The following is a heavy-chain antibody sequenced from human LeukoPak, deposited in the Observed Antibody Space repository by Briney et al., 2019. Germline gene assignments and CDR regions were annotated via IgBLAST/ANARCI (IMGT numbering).Heavy chain of an antibody. CDR1: GYTFTSYG. D-gene: IGHD2-15*01. V-gene: IGHV1-18*01. CDR3: ARVGCSGGSCYQNLDY. CDR2: ISAYKCNT. J-gene: IGHJ4*02. Sequence: ASVTVSCKGSGYTFTSYGISWVRQAPGQGLEGMGWISAYKCNTNYAQNLQVRVAITTDTSPSTAYMELRSLRSDGTAVYYCARVGCSGGSCYQNLDYWGQGTLVTVSS.